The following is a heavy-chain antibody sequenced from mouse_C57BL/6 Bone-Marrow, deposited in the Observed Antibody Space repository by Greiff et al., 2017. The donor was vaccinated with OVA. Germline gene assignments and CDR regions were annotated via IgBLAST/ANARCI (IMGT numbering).Heavy chain of an antibody. Sequence: VQLQQSGAELVRPGASVKLSCTASGFNIKDDYMHWVKQRPEQGLEWIGWIDPENGDTEYASKFQGKATITAATSSNTAYLQLSSLTSEDTAVYYCTTWGTTVVGPFAYWGQGTLVTVSA. CDR1: GFNIKDDY. CDR2: IDPENGDT. J-gene: IGHJ3*01. V-gene: IGHV14-4*01. CDR3: TTWGTTVVGPFAY. D-gene: IGHD1-1*01.